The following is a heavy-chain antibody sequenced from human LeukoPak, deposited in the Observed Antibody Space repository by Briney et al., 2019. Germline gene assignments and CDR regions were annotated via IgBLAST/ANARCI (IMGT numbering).Heavy chain of an antibody. CDR2: IKEDGSVI. CDR1: GFTFSNYW. Sequence: PGGSRRLSCFGSGFTFSNYWMTWLRQAPGEGLEWVANIKEDGSVIYYADSVRGRFTISRDNAKNSLYLQMNSLRVEDTAVYYCATGRWCGEFAGSGFDDWGQGILVTVSS. CDR3: ATGRWCGEFAGSGFDD. J-gene: IGHJ4*02. V-gene: IGHV3-7*01. D-gene: IGHD3-10*01.